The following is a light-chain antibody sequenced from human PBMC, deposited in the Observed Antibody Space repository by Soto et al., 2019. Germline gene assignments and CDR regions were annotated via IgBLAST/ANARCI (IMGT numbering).Light chain of an antibody. CDR2: DAS. CDR1: QSVSTY. Sequence: EIVLTQSPATLSLSPGERATLSCRASQSVSTYLAWYQQKPGQAPRLLIYDASNRATAIPARFSGSGSGTIFTLTISSLEPEDFAVYYCQQRSSWPLTFGGGTKVDIK. V-gene: IGKV3-11*01. CDR3: QQRSSWPLT. J-gene: IGKJ4*01.